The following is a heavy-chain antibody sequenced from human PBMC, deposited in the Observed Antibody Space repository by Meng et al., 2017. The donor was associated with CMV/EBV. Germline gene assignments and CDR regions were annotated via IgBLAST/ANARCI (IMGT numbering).Heavy chain of an antibody. CDR3: ARSRYYYGMDV. V-gene: IGHV3-20*04. Sequence: GESLKISCAASGFTFDDYGMSWVRQAPGKGLEWVSGINWNGGRTGYADSVKGRFTISRDNAKNSLYLQMNSLRAEDTALYYCARSRYYYGMDVWGQGTTVTVSS. J-gene: IGHJ6*02. CDR1: GFTFDDYG. CDR2: INWNGGRT.